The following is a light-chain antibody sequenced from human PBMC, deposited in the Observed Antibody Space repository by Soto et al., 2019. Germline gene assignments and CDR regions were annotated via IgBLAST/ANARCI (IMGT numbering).Light chain of an antibody. J-gene: IGKJ5*01. Sequence: IVLTQSPATLSLSPGHSATLSCRATRSVSSYLAWYQQKPGQAPRLLIYDAYSRPTDITARFSGSGSGTDFTLTISSLEPEDFALYYCQQRSNWPITFGQGTRLDIK. CDR1: RSVSSY. CDR2: DAY. V-gene: IGKV3-11*01. CDR3: QQRSNWPIT.